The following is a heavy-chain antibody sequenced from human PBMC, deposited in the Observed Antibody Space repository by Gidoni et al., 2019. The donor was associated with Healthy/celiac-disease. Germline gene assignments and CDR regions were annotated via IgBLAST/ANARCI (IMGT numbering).Heavy chain of an antibody. D-gene: IGHD6-13*01. CDR3: ARSEYSSSWYKLFDY. V-gene: IGHV3-21*01. J-gene: IGHJ4*02. CDR1: GFPFSSYS. CDR2: ISSSSSYI. Sequence: EVQLVESGGGLVKPGGSLRLSCAASGFPFSSYSMNWVRQAPGKGLEWFSFISSSSSYIYYADSVKGRFTISRDNAKNSLYLQMNSLRAEDTAVYYCARSEYSSSWYKLFDYWGQGTLVTVSS.